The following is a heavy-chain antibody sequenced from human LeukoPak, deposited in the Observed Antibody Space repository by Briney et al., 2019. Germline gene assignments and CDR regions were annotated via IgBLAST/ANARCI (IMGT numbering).Heavy chain of an antibody. J-gene: IGHJ1*01. CDR1: GFTFSSYA. D-gene: IGHD6-13*01. V-gene: IGHV3-30*04. CDR2: ISYDGSNK. Sequence: GGSLGLSCAASGFTFSSYAMHWVRQAPGKGLEWVAVISYDGSNKYYADSVKGRFTISRDNSKNTLYLQMNSLRAEDTAVYYCARDLAAGSSSWCLQHWGQGTLVTVSS. CDR3: ARDLAAGSSSWCLQH.